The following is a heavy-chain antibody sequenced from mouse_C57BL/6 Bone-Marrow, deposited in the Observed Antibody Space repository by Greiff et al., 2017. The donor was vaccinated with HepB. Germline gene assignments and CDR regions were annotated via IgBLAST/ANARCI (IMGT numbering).Heavy chain of an antibody. V-gene: IGHV3-5*01. D-gene: IGHD2-4*01. CDR2: IYYSGTI. CDR1: GISITTGNYR. Sequence: VQLKQSGPGLVKPSQSVFLTCTVSGISITTGNYRWSWIRQFPGNKLEWIGYIYYSGTISYNPSLTSRTTITRDTPKNLFYLEMNSYTAEDTATYDAARDRIDYGRYRYFDVWGTGTTVTVSS. CDR3: ARDRIDYGRYRYFDV. J-gene: IGHJ1*03.